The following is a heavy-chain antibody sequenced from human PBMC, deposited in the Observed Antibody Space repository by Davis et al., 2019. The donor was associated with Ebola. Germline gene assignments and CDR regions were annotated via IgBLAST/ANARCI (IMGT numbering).Heavy chain of an antibody. Sequence: GGSLRLSCAASGFTFSSYWMSWVRQAPGKGLEWVANIKQDGSEKYYVDSVKGRFTISRDNAKNSLYLQMNSLRAEDTAVYYRARDQYYYDSSGYQMAYYYYGMDVWGQGTTVTVSS. CDR1: GFTFSSYW. V-gene: IGHV3-7*01. D-gene: IGHD3-22*01. J-gene: IGHJ6*02. CDR3: ARDQYYYDSSGYQMAYYYYGMDV. CDR2: IKQDGSEK.